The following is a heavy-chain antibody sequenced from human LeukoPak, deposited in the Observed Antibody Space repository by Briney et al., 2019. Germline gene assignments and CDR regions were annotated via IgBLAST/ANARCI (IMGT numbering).Heavy chain of an antibody. CDR2: IHYNGNT. CDR3: ARHISSGGTYAYFDY. D-gene: IGHD1-26*01. CDR1: GSMYNYY. J-gene: IGHJ4*02. V-gene: IGHV4-59*08. Sequence: SETLSLTCTVSGSMYNYYWSWIRQPPGKGLEWIGYIHYNGNTNCNPSLKSRVTMSLDTSKSQVSLKLNSVTAADTAVYYCARHISSGGTYAYFDYWGQGTLVTASS.